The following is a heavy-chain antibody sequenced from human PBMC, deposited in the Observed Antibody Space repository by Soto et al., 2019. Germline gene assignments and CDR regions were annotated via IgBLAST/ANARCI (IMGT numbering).Heavy chain of an antibody. D-gene: IGHD1-26*01. V-gene: IGHV3-72*01. CDR1: GFTFSAHY. CDR3: ARVSLVGPSGGRYFDY. Sequence: EVQLVESGGGLVQPGGSLRLSCAASGFTFSAHYMDWVRQAPGKGLEWVGRIKNKANRYTTEYAASVEGRFTISREDSQNSLYLQMNSLKTEDMAVYYCARVSLVGPSGGRYFDYWGQGSQVAVSS. CDR2: IKNKANRYTT. J-gene: IGHJ4*02.